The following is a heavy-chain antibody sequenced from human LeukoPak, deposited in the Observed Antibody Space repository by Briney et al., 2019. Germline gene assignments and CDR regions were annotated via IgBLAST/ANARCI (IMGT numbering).Heavy chain of an antibody. CDR3: AREPTSMGSDY. V-gene: IGHV3-21*01. D-gene: IGHD5-18*01. CDR1: GFTFSTYS. Sequence: GGSLRLSCAASGFTFSTYSMTWVRQAPGKGLEWVSSISDSSTYIYYTDSVKGRFTISRDDAKNSLYLQMNSLRADDAAVYYCAREPTSMGSDYWGQGTLVTVSS. J-gene: IGHJ4*02. CDR2: ISDSSTYI.